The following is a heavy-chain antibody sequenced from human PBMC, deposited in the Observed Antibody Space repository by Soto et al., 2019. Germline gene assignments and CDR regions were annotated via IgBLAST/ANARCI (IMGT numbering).Heavy chain of an antibody. Sequence: PSETLSLTCTVSGGSISSSSYYWGWIRQPPGKGLEWIGSIYYSGSTYYNPSLKSRVTISVDTSKNQFSLKLSSVTAADTAVYYCARRADYGDYSWGQGTLVTVSS. V-gene: IGHV4-39*01. CDR1: GGSISSSSYY. CDR2: IYYSGST. J-gene: IGHJ4*02. CDR3: ARRADYGDYS. D-gene: IGHD4-17*01.